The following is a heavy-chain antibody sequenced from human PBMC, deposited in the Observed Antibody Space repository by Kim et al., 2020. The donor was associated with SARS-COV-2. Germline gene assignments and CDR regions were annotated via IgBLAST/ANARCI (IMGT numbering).Heavy chain of an antibody. Sequence: SETLSLTCTVSGGSISSYYWSWIRQPPGKGLEWIGYIYYSGSTNHNPSLKSRVTISVDTSKNQFSLKLSSVTAADTAVYYCARNMDYYYYYMDVWGKGTT. CDR1: GGSISSYY. CDR2: IYYSGST. CDR3: ARNMDYYYYYMDV. V-gene: IGHV4-59*01. D-gene: IGHD3-10*01. J-gene: IGHJ6*03.